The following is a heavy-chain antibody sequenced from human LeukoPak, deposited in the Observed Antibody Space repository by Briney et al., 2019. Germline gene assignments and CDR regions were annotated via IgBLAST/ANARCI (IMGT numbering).Heavy chain of an antibody. CDR1: GYTFTGYG. D-gene: IGHD3-10*01. CDR3: ARDTRLRVVRGVIIGGY. J-gene: IGHJ4*02. CDR2: ISAYNGNT. Sequence: ASVKVSCKASGYTFTGYGISWVRQAPGQGLEWMGWISAYNGNTNYAQKLQGRVTMTTDTSTSTAYMELRSLRSDDTAVYYCARDTRLRVVRGVIIGGYWGQGTLSPSPQ. V-gene: IGHV1-18*01.